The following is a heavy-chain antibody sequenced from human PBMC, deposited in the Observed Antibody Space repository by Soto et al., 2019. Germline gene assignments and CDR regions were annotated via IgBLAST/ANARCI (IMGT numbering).Heavy chain of an antibody. J-gene: IGHJ6*02. D-gene: IGHD6-13*01. CDR1: GFTFNHNA. CDR2: IWYDGSEK. V-gene: IGHV3-33*01. CDR3: ARDVQQQAPYALDV. Sequence: QVQLVESGGGVVQPGRSLRLSCAASGFTFNHNAMHWVRQAAGKGLEWVAQIWYDGSEKYYTDSVKGRFTISRDNFKNTVFLQMDSLIVEDTAVYYCARDVQQQAPYALDVWGQGITVSVSS.